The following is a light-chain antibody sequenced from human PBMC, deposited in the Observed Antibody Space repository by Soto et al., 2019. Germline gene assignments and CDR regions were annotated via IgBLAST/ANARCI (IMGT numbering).Light chain of an antibody. CDR2: KAS. CDR3: QQYERYST. V-gene: IGKV1-5*03. J-gene: IGKJ1*01. Sequence: DIQITQSPSTVSASVGERFTITCRASQNIERWLAWYQQKPGIAPKLLIHKASTLESGVPSRFSGSGYGTEFTLTISGLQPEDSATYYCQQYERYSTFGQGTKVDI. CDR1: QNIERW.